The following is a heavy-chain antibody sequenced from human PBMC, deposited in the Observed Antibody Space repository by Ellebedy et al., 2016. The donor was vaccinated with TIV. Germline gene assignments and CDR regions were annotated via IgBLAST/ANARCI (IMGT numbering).Heavy chain of an antibody. V-gene: IGHV4-59*08. D-gene: IGHD6-19*01. J-gene: IGHJ6*02. CDR2: IFYSGST. CDR3: ARSPSYSSGWYPDLEEYYYYGMDV. Sequence: MPSETLSLTCTVSGGSISSYYWNWIRQPPGKGLEWIAYIFYSGSTNYNPSLKSRLPISLDTSKNQLSLRLSSVTAADTAVYYCARSPSYSSGWYPDLEEYYYYGMDVWGQGTTVTVSS. CDR1: GGSISSYY.